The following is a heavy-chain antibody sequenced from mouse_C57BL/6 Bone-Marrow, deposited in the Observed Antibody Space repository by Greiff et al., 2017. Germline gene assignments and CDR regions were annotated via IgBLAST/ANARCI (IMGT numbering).Heavy chain of an antibody. CDR2: IDPSDSYT. Sequence: QVQLQQPGAELVKPGASVKLSCKASGYTFTSYWMQWVKQRPGQGLEWIGEIDPSDSYTNYNQKFKGKATLTVATSSSTAYMQLSRLTSEDSAVYYCAYYYGSPFAYWGQGTLVTVSA. CDR1: GYTFTSYW. J-gene: IGHJ3*01. V-gene: IGHV1-50*01. D-gene: IGHD1-1*01. CDR3: AYYYGSPFAY.